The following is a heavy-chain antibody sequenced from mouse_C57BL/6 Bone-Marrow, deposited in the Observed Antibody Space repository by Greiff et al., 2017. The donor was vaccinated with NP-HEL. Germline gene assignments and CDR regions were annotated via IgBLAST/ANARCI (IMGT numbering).Heavy chain of an antibody. CDR3: ARSYGSEDY. Sequence: VKLMESGPELVKPGASVKISCKASGYAFSSSWMNWVKQRPGKGLEWIGRIYPGDGDTNYNGKFKGKATLTADKSSSTAYMQLSSLTSEDSAVYFCARSYGSEDYWGQGTTLTVSS. CDR2: IYPGDGDT. J-gene: IGHJ2*01. D-gene: IGHD1-1*01. CDR1: GYAFSSSW. V-gene: IGHV1-82*01.